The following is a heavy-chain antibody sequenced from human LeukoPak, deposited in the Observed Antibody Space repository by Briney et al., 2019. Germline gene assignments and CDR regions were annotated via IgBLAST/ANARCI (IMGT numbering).Heavy chain of an antibody. Sequence: SETLSLTCSVSGGSMNSYYWSWIRQSPGKGLEWIGYIYYSGSTNYNPSLKSRVTISVDTSKNQFSLKLSAVTAADTAVYYCARHVWLQPFDYWGGGRLVSVCS. CDR1: GGSMNSYY. CDR3: ARHVWLQPFDY. CDR2: IYYSGST. V-gene: IGHV4-59*08. D-gene: IGHD3-9*01. J-gene: IGHJ4*02.